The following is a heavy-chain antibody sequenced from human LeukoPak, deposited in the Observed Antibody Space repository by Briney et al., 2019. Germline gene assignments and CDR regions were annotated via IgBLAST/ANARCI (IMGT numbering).Heavy chain of an antibody. V-gene: IGHV3-74*01. CDR1: GFTFSSYW. CDR3: ARSPVEVDSFDI. CDR2: INSDGSST. Sequence: GGPLRLSCAASGFTFSSYWMYWVRQAPGKGLAWVSRINSDGSSTGYADSVKGRCSISRDNAKNTLYLQMNSLRAEDTAVYYCARSPVEVDSFDIWGQGTVVTVSS. D-gene: IGHD2-2*01. J-gene: IGHJ3*02.